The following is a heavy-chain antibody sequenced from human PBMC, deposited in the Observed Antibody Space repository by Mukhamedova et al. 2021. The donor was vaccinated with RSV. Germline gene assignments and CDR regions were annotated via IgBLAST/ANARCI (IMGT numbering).Heavy chain of an antibody. CDR2: ISSSSTI. D-gene: IGHD6-13*01. V-gene: IGHV3-48*02. CDR3: ARARIAAAGREAFDI. Sequence: NWVRQAPGKGLEWVSYISSSSTIYYADSVKGRFTISRDNSKNSLYLQMNSLSDEDTAVYYCARARIAAAGREAFDIWGQGTMVT. J-gene: IGHJ3*02.